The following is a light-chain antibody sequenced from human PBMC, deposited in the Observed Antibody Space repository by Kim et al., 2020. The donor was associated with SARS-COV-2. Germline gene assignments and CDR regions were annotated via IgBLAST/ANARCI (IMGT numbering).Light chain of an antibody. Sequence: LCPGEKTPLSCRASQSVSSYLAWYQQKPGQAPRLLIYDTSNRATGIPARFSGSGSGTDFTLTIGSLEPEDFAVYYCQQRSNWPLTFGGGTKVDIK. CDR3: QQRSNWPLT. CDR1: QSVSSY. CDR2: DTS. V-gene: IGKV3-11*01. J-gene: IGKJ4*01.